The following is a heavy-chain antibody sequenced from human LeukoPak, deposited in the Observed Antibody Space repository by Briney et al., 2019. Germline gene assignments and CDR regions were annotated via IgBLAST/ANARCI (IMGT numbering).Heavy chain of an antibody. D-gene: IGHD6-13*01. CDR1: GFTFSSYG. CDR3: AKDHLLYSSSLDAFDI. V-gene: IGHV3-30*02. Sequence: GGSLRLSCAASGFTFSSYGMHWVPQAPGKGLELVAFIRYDGSNKYYADSVKGRFTISRDNSKNTLYLQMNSLRAEDTAVYYCAKDHLLYSSSLDAFDIWGQGTMVTVSS. CDR2: IRYDGSNK. J-gene: IGHJ3*02.